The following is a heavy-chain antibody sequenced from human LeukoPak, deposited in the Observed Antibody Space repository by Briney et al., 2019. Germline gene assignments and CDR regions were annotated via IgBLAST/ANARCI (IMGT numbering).Heavy chain of an antibody. D-gene: IGHD1-14*01. CDR1: GYTFIGYF. J-gene: IGHJ4*02. V-gene: IGHV1-2*06. CDR3: ARSFLPDDY. Sequence: ASVKVSCKAPGYTFIGYFMHWVRQAPGQGLEWMGRINPNGGGTIYAQKFQGRVTMTRDTSISTAYMELSRLRSDDTAVYYCARSFLPDDYWGQGTLVTVSS. CDR2: INPNGGGT.